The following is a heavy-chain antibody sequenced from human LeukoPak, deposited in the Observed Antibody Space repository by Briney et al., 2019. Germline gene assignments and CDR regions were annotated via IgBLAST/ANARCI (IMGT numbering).Heavy chain of an antibody. CDR1: GFTFSKYW. J-gene: IGHJ5*02. CDR2: ISGTGDSP. CDR3: AKDIGWFDP. Sequence: SGGSLRLSCAASGFTFSKYWMSWIRQAPGKGLEWVSAISGTGDSPHYADSVKGRFTISRDNSKNTLYLQMNSLRAEDTAFYYCAKDIGWFDPWGQGTLVTVSS. V-gene: IGHV3-23*01.